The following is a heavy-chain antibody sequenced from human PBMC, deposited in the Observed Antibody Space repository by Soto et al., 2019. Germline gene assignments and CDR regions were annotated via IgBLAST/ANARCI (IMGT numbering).Heavy chain of an antibody. V-gene: IGHV4-59*01. CDR3: ARIYGDYLDY. CDR1: GGSISSYY. J-gene: IGHJ4*02. CDR2: IYYSGST. D-gene: IGHD4-17*01. Sequence: QVQLQESGPGLVKPSETLSLTCTVSGGSISSYYWSWIRQPPGKGLEWIGYIYYSGSTNYNPSLKSRDTISVDTSKDQFSVKLSSVTAADTAVYYCARIYGDYLDYWGQGTLVTVST.